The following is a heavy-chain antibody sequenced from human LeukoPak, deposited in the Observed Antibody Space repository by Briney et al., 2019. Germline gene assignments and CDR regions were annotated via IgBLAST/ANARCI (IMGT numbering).Heavy chain of an antibody. J-gene: IGHJ6*02. CDR1: GFTFSNAW. CDR2: IKSKAYGGTI. D-gene: IGHD2-21*01. V-gene: IGHV3-15*07. Sequence: GGSLRLSCAASGFTFSNAWMNWVRQAQGKGLEWVGRIKSKAYGGTIDYAAPVKGRYTISRDDSKNTLYLQMNSLKTEDTAVYYCTTDYGSSISSYYYYGMDVWGQGTTVTVSS. CDR3: TTDYGSSISSYYYYGMDV.